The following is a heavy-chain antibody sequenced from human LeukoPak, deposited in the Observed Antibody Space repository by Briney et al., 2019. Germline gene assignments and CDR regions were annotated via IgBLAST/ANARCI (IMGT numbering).Heavy chain of an antibody. D-gene: IGHD5-18*01. Sequence: PGGSLRLSCAASGFCFSYHAMHWVRQTPGKGLEWVSGITGGGVSTHYADSVKGRFTISRDNSKNTLFLQMNSLRAEDTAIYYCVKDIHTWIQLWLDSWGQGTLVAVSS. V-gene: IGHV3-23*01. J-gene: IGHJ4*02. CDR3: VKDIHTWIQLWLDS. CDR1: GFCFSYHA. CDR2: ITGGGVST.